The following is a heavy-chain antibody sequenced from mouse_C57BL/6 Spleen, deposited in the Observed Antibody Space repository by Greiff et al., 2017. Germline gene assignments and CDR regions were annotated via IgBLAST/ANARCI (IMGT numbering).Heavy chain of an antibody. J-gene: IGHJ2*01. V-gene: IGHV5-4*01. CDR3: AREDYGNDFDY. Sequence: EVKLVESGGGLVKPGGSLKLSCAASGFTFSSYAMSWVRQTPEKRLEWVATISDGGSYTYYPDNVKGRFTISRDNAKNNLYLQMSHLKSEDTAMYYCAREDYGNDFDYWGQGTTLTVSS. CDR2: ISDGGSYT. CDR1: GFTFSSYA. D-gene: IGHD1-1*01.